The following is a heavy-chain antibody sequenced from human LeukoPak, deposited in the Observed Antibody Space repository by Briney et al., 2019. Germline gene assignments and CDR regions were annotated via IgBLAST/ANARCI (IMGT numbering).Heavy chain of an antibody. CDR2: IYYSGST. J-gene: IGHJ4*02. D-gene: IGHD5-18*01. CDR3: ARKWIPLYFDY. V-gene: IGHV4-39*07. Sequence: SDTLSLTCTVSGGSLSSSSYYWGWIRQPPGKGLEWIGSIYYSGSTYYNPSLKSRVAISVDTSKNQFSLKLSSVTAADTAVYYCARKWIPLYFDYWGQGTLVTVSS. CDR1: GGSLSSSSYY.